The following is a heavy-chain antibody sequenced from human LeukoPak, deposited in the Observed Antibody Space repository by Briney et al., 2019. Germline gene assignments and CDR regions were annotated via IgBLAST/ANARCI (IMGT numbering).Heavy chain of an antibody. D-gene: IGHD2-2*01. V-gene: IGHV1-2*02. J-gene: IGHJ5*02. CDR3: ATDCSSTSCYLFDP. Sequence: ASVKVSCKASGYTCTGYYMHWVRQAPGQGLEWMGWINPNSGGTNYAQKFQGRVTMTRDTSISTAYMELSRMRTDDTDVYYCATDCSSTSCYLFDPWGQGTLVTVSS. CDR1: GYTCTGYY. CDR2: INPNSGGT.